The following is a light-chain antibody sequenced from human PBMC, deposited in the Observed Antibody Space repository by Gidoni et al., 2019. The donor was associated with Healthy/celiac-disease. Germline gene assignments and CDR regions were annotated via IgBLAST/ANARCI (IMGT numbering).Light chain of an antibody. Sequence: IVMTQSPATLSVSPGERATLPCRASQSVSSNLAWYQQKPGQAPRLLIYGASTRATGIPARFSGSGSGTEFTLTISSLQSEDFAVYYCQQYNNWLWTFGQGTKVEIK. CDR1: QSVSSN. J-gene: IGKJ1*01. V-gene: IGKV3-15*01. CDR2: GAS. CDR3: QQYNNWLWT.